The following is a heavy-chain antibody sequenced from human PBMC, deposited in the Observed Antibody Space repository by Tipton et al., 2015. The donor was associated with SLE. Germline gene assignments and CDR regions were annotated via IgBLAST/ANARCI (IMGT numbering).Heavy chain of an antibody. J-gene: IGHJ4*02. CDR3: ARLDYGGNSDFDY. V-gene: IGHV3-23*03. Sequence: SLRLSCAASGFTFSSYAMSWVRQAPGKGLEWVSVIYSGGSTYYADSGKGRFTISRDNAKNSLYLQMNSLRAEDTAVYYCARLDYGGNSDFDYWGPGTLVTVS. D-gene: IGHD4-23*01. CDR2: IYSGGST. CDR1: GFTFSSYA.